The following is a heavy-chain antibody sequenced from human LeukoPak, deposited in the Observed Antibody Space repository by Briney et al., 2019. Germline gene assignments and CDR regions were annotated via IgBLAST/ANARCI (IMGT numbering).Heavy chain of an antibody. J-gene: IGHJ4*02. Sequence: PSETLSLTCAVYGGSFSGYYWSWIRQPPGKGLEWIGEINHSGSTNCNPSLKSRVTISVDTSKNQFSLKLSSVTAADTAVYYCARYAPDIVVVPAAREGYYFDYWGQGTLVTVSS. CDR3: ARYAPDIVVVPAAREGYYFDY. D-gene: IGHD2-2*01. CDR2: INHSGST. CDR1: GGSFSGYY. V-gene: IGHV4-34*01.